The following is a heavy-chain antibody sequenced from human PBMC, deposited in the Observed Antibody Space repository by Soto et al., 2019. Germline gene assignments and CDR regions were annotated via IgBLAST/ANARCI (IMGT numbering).Heavy chain of an antibody. CDR2: INPNSGGT. CDR1: GYTFTGYY. D-gene: IGHD2-2*01. J-gene: IGHJ4*02. Sequence: QVQLVQSGAEVKKPGASVKVSCRASGYTFTGYYMHWVRQAPGQGLEWMGWINPNSGGTNYAQNFQGWVTMTRDTSISTAYMELSRLRSDDTAVYYCARTHFSSTRCYVGSWDYWGQGTLVTVSS. CDR3: ARTHFSSTRCYVGSWDY. V-gene: IGHV1-2*04.